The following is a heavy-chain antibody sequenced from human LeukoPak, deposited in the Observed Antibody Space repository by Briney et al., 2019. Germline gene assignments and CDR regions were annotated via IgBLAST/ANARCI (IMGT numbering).Heavy chain of an antibody. CDR3: ARSPYCSSTSCYMEGVGTFDY. CDR1: GYTFTSYG. Sequence: ASVKVSCKASGYTFTSYGISWVRQAPGQGLEWMGWISAYNGNTNYAQKLQGRVTMTTDTSTSTAYMELRSLRSDDTAVYYCARSPYCSSTSCYMEGVGTFDYWGQGTLVTVSS. D-gene: IGHD2-2*02. V-gene: IGHV1-18*01. CDR2: ISAYNGNT. J-gene: IGHJ4*02.